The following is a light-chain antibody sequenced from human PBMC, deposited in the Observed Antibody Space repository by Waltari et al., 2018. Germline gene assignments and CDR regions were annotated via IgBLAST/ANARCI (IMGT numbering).Light chain of an antibody. J-gene: IGKJ1*01. CDR2: AAS. CDR3: QHYAYSPWA. V-gene: IGKV3-20*01. Sequence: EIVLTQSPGTLSLSPGDRATLPCRASQRISFTYLAWYQQKPGQAPRLLIYAASTRATGIPDRFSGSGSGTDFTLAISRVEPEDFAVYFCQHYAYSPWAFGQGTKVEVK. CDR1: QRISFTY.